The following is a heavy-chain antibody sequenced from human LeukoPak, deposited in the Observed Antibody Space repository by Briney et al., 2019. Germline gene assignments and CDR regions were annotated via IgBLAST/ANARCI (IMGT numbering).Heavy chain of an antibody. V-gene: IGHV1-58*01. D-gene: IGHD3-22*01. CDR1: GFTFTSSA. CDR3: GTTYYYDSSGYSVSDY. J-gene: IGHJ4*02. CDR2: IVVGSGNT. Sequence: GTSVKVSCKASGFTFTSSAVQWVRQARGQRLEWIGWIVVGSGNTNYAQKFQERVTITRDMSTSTAYMELSSLRSEDTAVYYCGTTYYYDSSGYSVSDYWGQGTLVTVSS.